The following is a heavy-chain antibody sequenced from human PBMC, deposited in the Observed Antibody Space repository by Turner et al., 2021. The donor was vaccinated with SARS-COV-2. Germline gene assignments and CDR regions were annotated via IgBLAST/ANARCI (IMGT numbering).Heavy chain of an antibody. Sequence: QVQLVESGGGVVQPGRSLSLSCAASGFTFSTYAMHWVRQAPGKGLEWVVVISSDGTNKYNADSVKGRFTISRDNSKNTLYLQMNSLRTEDTAVYYCARDRDCSSTSCYNAFDIWGQGTMVTVSS. D-gene: IGHD2-2*02. CDR1: GFTFSTYA. V-gene: IGHV3-30-3*01. J-gene: IGHJ3*02. CDR3: ARDRDCSSTSCYNAFDI. CDR2: ISSDGTNK.